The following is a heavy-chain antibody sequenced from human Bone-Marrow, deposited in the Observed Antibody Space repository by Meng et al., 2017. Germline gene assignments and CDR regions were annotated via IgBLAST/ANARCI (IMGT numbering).Heavy chain of an antibody. CDR3: ARTVRGGFGKREDYYYGMDV. V-gene: IGHV3-11*04. Sequence: GGSLRLSCAASGFTFSDYYMSWIRQAPGKGLEWVSYISSSGSTIYYADSVKGRFTISRDNAKNSLYLQMNSLRAEDTAVYYCARTVRGGFGKREDYYYGMDVWGQGTTVTVSS. J-gene: IGHJ6*02. CDR2: ISSSGSTI. D-gene: IGHD3-10*01. CDR1: GFTFSDYY.